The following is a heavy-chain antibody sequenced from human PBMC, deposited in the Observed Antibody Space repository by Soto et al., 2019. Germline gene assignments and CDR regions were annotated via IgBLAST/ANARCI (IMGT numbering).Heavy chain of an antibody. CDR3: ARDLTAGRAFDI. Sequence: QVQVQESGPGLVKPSETLSLTCTVSGGSMSSYYWSWIRQPPGKGLEWIGYIYYSGSTNYNPSRNRRVIISVDTSKNQFSLKLSSVTAADTAVYYCARDLTAGRAFDIWGQGTMVTVSS. CDR2: IYYSGST. D-gene: IGHD6-19*01. V-gene: IGHV4-59*01. J-gene: IGHJ3*02. CDR1: GGSMSSYY.